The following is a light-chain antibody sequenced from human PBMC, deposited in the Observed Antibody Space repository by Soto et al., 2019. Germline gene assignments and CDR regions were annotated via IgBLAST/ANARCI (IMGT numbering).Light chain of an antibody. CDR3: QQRSSWPT. J-gene: IGKJ2*01. V-gene: IGKV3-11*01. CDR2: DTS. CDR1: QSVNSY. Sequence: EIVLTQSPATLSLSPGERATLSCRASQSVNSYLAWYQQKCGQAPRLLIYDTSNRATGIPDRFSGSGSGTDFTLTLSSLEPEDFAVYYCQQRSSWPTFGQGTRLEIK.